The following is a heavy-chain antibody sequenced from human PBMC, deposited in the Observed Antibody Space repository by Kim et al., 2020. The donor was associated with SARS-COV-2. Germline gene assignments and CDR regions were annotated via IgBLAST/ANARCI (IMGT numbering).Heavy chain of an antibody. CDR3: ARNYWYYFDY. J-gene: IGHJ4*02. Sequence: SAAKYVDSVKGRFTISGDNAKKSFYLQMNGLRAEDTAVYYCARNYWYYFDYWGQGALVTVSS. V-gene: IGHV3-7*03. D-gene: IGHD2-8*02. CDR2: SAA.